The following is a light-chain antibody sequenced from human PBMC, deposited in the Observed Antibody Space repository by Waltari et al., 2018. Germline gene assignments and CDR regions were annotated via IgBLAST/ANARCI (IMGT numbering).Light chain of an antibody. CDR3: QKYVNLPAT. CDR2: GAS. J-gene: IGKJ1*01. V-gene: IGKV3-20*01. Sequence: EIVLTQSPGTLSWSPGERATLSCRASQSVGTYLAWYQQKPGQAPRLLIYGASNRATGIPERFSGSGSGTDFSLTISRLEPEDFAVYYCQKYVNLPATFGQGTKVEIK. CDR1: QSVGTY.